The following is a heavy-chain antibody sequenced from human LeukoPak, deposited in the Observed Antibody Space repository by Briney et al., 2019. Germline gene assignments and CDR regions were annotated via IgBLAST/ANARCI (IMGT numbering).Heavy chain of an antibody. Sequence: GGSLRLSCAASGFTFSNYGMHWVRQAPGKGLEWMAVMSHDGNNKNYADSVKGRFTISRDNSKNTLFLQMNSLRGEDTAVYYCAKGEGITGTATPDYWGQGTLLTVSS. J-gene: IGHJ4*02. V-gene: IGHV3-30*18. D-gene: IGHD1-20*01. CDR2: MSHDGNNK. CDR1: GFTFSNYG. CDR3: AKGEGITGTATPDY.